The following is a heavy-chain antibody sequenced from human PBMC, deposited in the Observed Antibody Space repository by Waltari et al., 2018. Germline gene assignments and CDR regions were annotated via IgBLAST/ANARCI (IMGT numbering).Heavy chain of an antibody. CDR2: IYSGGST. D-gene: IGHD7-27*01. CDR1: GFTVSSNY. Sequence: EVQLVESGGGLIQPGGSLRLSCAASGFTVSSNYMSWVRQAPGKGLEWVSVIYSGGSTYYADSVKGRFTVSRDNSKNTLYLQMNSLRAEDTAVYYCARDPTGDQWVGYYGMDVWGQGTTVTVSS. CDR3: ARDPTGDQWVGYYGMDV. J-gene: IGHJ6*02. V-gene: IGHV3-53*01.